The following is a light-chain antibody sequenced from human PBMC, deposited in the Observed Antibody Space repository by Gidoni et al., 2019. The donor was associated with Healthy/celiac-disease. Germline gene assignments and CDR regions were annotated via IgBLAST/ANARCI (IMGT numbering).Light chain of an antibody. V-gene: IGKV3-15*01. CDR2: GAS. CDR3: QQYNNWPIFT. J-gene: IGKJ3*01. Sequence: EIVMTQSPATLSVSPGERATLSCRASQSVSSNLAWYQQKPGQAPRLLIYGASTSATGIPARFSGRGSGTEFTLTISSLQSEDFAVYYCQQYNNWPIFTFGPGTKVDIK. CDR1: QSVSSN.